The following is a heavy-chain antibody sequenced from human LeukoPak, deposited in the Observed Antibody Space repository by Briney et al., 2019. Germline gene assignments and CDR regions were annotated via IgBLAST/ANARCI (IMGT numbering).Heavy chain of an antibody. CDR2: IYYSGST. J-gene: IGHJ6*02. CDR3: ARGHYDFWSGYQNYYYYYGMDV. V-gene: IGHV4-59*01. D-gene: IGHD3-3*01. Sequence: SETLSLTCTVSGGSISSYYWSWIRQPPGKGLEWIGYIYYSGSTNYNPSLKSRVTISVDTSKNQFSLKLSSVTAADTAVYYCARGHYDFWSGYQNYYYYYGMDVWGQGTTVTVSS. CDR1: GGSISSYY.